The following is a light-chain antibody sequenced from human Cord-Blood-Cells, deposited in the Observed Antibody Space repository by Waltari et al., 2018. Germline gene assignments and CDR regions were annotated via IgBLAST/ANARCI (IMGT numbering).Light chain of an antibody. CDR2: DAS. Sequence: DIKMTQSPSSLSASVGDRVTITCQASQDISNYLNWYQQKPGKAPKLLIYDASNLETGVPPRLSGSGSGTDFTFTISSLQPDDIATYYCQQYDNLSYSFGQGTKLEIK. CDR3: QQYDNLSYS. CDR1: QDISNY. V-gene: IGKV1-33*01. J-gene: IGKJ2*03.